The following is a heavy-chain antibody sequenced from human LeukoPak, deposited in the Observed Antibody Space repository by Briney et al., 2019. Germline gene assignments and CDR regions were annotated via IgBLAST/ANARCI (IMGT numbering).Heavy chain of an antibody. CDR1: GGTFSSYA. Sequence: VASVKVSCKASGGTFSSYAISWVRQAPGQGLEWMGRIIPILGIANYAQKFQGRVTITADKSTSTAYMELSSLRSEDTAVYYCARDFRPSSARYSSSWYRVPESYYYYGMDVWGQGTTVTVSS. V-gene: IGHV1-69*04. CDR3: ARDFRPSSARYSSSWYRVPESYYYYGMDV. D-gene: IGHD6-13*01. CDR2: IIPILGIA. J-gene: IGHJ6*02.